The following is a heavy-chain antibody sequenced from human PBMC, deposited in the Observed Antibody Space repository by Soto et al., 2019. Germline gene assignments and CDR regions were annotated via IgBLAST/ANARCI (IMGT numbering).Heavy chain of an antibody. Sequence: QVQLVQSGAEVRKPGASVNISCRASGFSFSDNLINWVRHAPGQRLEWMGWINPDNGHTRYSQTFQARVTISRHSSASIADVEVSALTSEETAVYYCARDLLTVGQRANDACDVGGQGTMVTVSS. CDR3: ARDLLTVGQRANDACDV. V-gene: IGHV1-3*01. CDR2: INPDNGHT. J-gene: IGHJ3*01. D-gene: IGHD2-15*01. CDR1: GFSFSDNL.